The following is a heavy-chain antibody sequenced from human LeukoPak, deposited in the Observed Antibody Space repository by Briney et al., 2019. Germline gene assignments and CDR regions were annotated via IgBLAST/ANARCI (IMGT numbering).Heavy chain of an antibody. Sequence: PGGSLRLSCAASGFTSRSYSMNWVRQAPGKGLEWVSSISSGSSYISSADSVKGRFTISRDNAKNSLYLQMNSLRDGDTAVYYCARKAMDALYYFDSWGQGTLVTVSS. V-gene: IGHV3-21*01. D-gene: IGHD2-8*01. CDR3: ARKAMDALYYFDS. CDR2: ISSGSSYI. J-gene: IGHJ4*02. CDR1: GFTSRSYS.